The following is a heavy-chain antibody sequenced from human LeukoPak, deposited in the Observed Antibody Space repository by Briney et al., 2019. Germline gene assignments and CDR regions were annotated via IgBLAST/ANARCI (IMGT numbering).Heavy chain of an antibody. J-gene: IGHJ6*03. Sequence: ASVKVSCKASGYTFTSYDINWVRQATGQGLERMGWMNPNSGNTGYAQKFQGRVTMTRNTSISTAYMELSSLRSEDTAVYYCARRDGIAAADNYYYYMDVWGKGTTVTVSS. CDR3: ARRDGIAAADNYYYYMDV. CDR1: GYTFTSYD. D-gene: IGHD6-13*01. CDR2: MNPNSGNT. V-gene: IGHV1-8*01.